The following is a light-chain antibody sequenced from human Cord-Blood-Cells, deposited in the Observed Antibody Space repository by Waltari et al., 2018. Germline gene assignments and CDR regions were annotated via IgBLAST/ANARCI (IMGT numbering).Light chain of an antibody. CDR1: SSDVGGYNY. CDR3: SSYTSSSTRV. J-gene: IGLJ1*01. CDR2: EVS. V-gene: IGLV2-14*01. Sequence: QHALTQPASVSGSPGQSITISCTGTSSDVGGYNYVSWYQQHPGNSPKLMIYEVSNRPSGVSNRFSGSKSGNTASLTISGLQAEDEADYYCSSYTSSSTRVFGTGTKVTVL.